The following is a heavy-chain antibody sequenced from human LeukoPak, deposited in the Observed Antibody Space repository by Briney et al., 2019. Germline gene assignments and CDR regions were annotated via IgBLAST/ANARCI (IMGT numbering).Heavy chain of an antibody. CDR2: ISSSSSYI. D-gene: IGHD5-18*01. CDR3: AEGVGIQLWYY. CDR1: GFTFSSYS. V-gene: IGHV3-21*01. J-gene: IGHJ4*02. Sequence: RGSLRLSCAASGFTFSSYSMNWVRQAPGKGLEWVSSISSSSSYIYYADSVKGRFTISRDNAKNSLYLQMNSLRAEDTAVYYCAEGVGIQLWYYWGQGTLVTVSS.